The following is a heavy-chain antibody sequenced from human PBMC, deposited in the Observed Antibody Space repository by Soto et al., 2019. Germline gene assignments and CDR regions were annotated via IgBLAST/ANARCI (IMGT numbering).Heavy chain of an antibody. CDR3: AKATATGGGAFDI. J-gene: IGHJ3*02. CDR1: GFICSSYD. D-gene: IGHD2-8*02. CDR2: ILVDGRT. V-gene: IGHV3-23*01. Sequence: PGGSLRLSCAASGFICSSYDMRWVRQAPGKGLEWVSTILVDGRTFYVDSVEGRFTISRDSSQNTVYLQMNSLTAGDTALYYCAKATATGGGAFDICGQGTMVTVSS.